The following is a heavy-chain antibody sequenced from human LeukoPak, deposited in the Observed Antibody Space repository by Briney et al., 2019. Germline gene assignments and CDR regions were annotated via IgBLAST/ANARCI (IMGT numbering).Heavy chain of an antibody. J-gene: IGHJ3*02. CDR3: ARDDYDSSGLDDAFDI. CDR1: GFTFDDYG. Sequence: GGSLSLSCAASGFTFDDYGMSWVRQAPGKGLEWVSGINWNGGSTGYADSVKGRFTISRDNAKNSLYLQMNSLRAEDTALYYCARDDYDSSGLDDAFDIWGQGTMVTVSS. V-gene: IGHV3-20*04. CDR2: INWNGGST. D-gene: IGHD3-22*01.